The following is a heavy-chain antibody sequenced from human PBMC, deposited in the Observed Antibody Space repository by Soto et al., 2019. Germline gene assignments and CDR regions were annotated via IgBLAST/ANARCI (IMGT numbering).Heavy chain of an antibody. CDR3: ARLYSFGNWFDP. V-gene: IGHV4-39*01. J-gene: IGHJ5*02. Sequence: PSETLSLTCTVSGGSISSSSDYWGWSRQPPGKGLEWIGSIYYSGSTYYNPSLKSRVTISVDTSKNQFSLKLSSVTAADTAVYYCARLYSFGNWFDPWGQGTLVTVS. CDR2: IYYSGST. CDR1: GGSISSSSDY. D-gene: IGHD2-21*01.